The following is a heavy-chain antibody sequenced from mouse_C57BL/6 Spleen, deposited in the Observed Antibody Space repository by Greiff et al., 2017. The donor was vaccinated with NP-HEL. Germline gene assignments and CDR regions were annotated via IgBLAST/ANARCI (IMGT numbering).Heavy chain of an antibody. CDR3: AIDYYSNYPAWFAY. CDR1: GYTFTSYW. D-gene: IGHD2-5*01. Sequence: QVQLQQPGAELVKPGASVKVSCKASGYTFTSYWMHWVKQRPGQGLEWIGRIHPSGSDTNYNRKFKGKATLTVDKSSSTAYMQLSSLTSEASAVYYCAIDYYSNYPAWFAYWGQGTLVTVSA. V-gene: IGHV1-74*01. J-gene: IGHJ3*01. CDR2: IHPSGSDT.